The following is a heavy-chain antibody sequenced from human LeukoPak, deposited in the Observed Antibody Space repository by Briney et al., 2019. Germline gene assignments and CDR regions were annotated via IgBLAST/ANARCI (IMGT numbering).Heavy chain of an antibody. D-gene: IGHD5-12*01. Sequence: ASVKVSCKVSGYTFTSYAMHWVRQAPGQRLEWMGWINAGNGNTKYSQKFQGRVTITRDTSASTAYMELSSLRSEDTAVYYCARVSKRGGYDWYFDYWGQGTLVTVSS. J-gene: IGHJ4*02. CDR1: GYTFTSYA. V-gene: IGHV1-3*01. CDR2: INAGNGNT. CDR3: ARVSKRGGYDWYFDY.